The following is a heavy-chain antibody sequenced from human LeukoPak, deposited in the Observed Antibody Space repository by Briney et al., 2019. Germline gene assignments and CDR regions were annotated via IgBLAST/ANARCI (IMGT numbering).Heavy chain of an antibody. Sequence: PGGSLRLSCVDSGFTFSSHAMSWVRQAPGKGLEWVSTISGGGGTTYYADSVQGRFIISRDNSRNTLFVQMNSLRAEDTAIYYCAKGPSYGSGSYYTPQYYFDYWGQGTLVTVSS. CDR3: AKGPSYGSGSYYTPQYYFDY. D-gene: IGHD3-10*01. CDR2: ISGGGGTT. V-gene: IGHV3-23*01. CDR1: GFTFSSHA. J-gene: IGHJ4*02.